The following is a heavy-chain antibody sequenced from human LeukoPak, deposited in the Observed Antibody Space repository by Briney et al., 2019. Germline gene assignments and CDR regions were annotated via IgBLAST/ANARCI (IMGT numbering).Heavy chain of an antibody. CDR2: INPNSGGT. CDR1: GYTFTGYY. CDR3: ARDTYDFLTGRYSGSGGDY. J-gene: IGHJ4*02. Sequence: ASVKVSCKASGYTFTGYYMHWVRQAPGQGLEWMGRINPNSGGTNYAQKFQGRVTMTRDTSISTAYMELSRPRSDDTAVYYCARDTYDFLTGRYSGSGGDYWGQGTLVTVSS. D-gene: IGHD3-9*01. V-gene: IGHV1-2*06.